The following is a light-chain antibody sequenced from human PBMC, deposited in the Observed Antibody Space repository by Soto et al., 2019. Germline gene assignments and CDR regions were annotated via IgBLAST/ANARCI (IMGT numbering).Light chain of an antibody. Sequence: IQVTQCPSTLSGSVGDRVTITCRASQGISSYLAWYQQKPGKAPKLLIYAASTLQSGVPSRFSGSGSGTDFTLTISCLQSEDFATYYCQQYYSYPPWTFGQGTKVDI. V-gene: IGKV1-9*01. CDR1: QGISSY. CDR2: AAS. J-gene: IGKJ1*01. CDR3: QQYYSYPPWT.